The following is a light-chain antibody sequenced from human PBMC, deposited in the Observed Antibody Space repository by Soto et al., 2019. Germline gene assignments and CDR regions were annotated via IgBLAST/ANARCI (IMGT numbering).Light chain of an antibody. J-gene: IGLJ2*01. V-gene: IGLV2-23*01. CDR1: SSDVGSYNL. CDR3: CFVV. CDR2: EGS. Sequence: QSALTQPASVSGSPGQSITISCTGTSSDVGSYNLVSWYQQHPGKAPKLMIYEGSKRPSGVSNRFSGSKSGNTASLTISGLQAEDEADYSCCFVVFGGGTKLTVL.